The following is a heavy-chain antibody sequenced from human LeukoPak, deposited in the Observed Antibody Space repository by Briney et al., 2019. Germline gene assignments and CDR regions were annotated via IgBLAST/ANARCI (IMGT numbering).Heavy chain of an antibody. V-gene: IGHV3-20*04. Sequence: GGSLRLSCAASGFTFDDYGMSWVRQAPGKGLEWVSGINWNGGSTGYADSVKGRFTISRDNSKNTLYLQMNSLRAEDTAVYYCANLVGIAVAGDAFDIWGQGTMVTVSS. CDR2: INWNGGST. CDR3: ANLVGIAVAGDAFDI. CDR1: GFTFDDYG. J-gene: IGHJ3*02. D-gene: IGHD6-19*01.